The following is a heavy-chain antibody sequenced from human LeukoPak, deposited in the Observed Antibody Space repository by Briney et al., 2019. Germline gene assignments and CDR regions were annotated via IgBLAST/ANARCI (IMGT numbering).Heavy chain of an antibody. J-gene: IGHJ4*02. D-gene: IGHD3-10*01. V-gene: IGHV4-59*01. Sequence: SETLSLTCTVSGGSISSYYWSWIRQPPGKGLEWIGYIYYSGSTNYNPSLKSRVTISVDTSKNQFSLKLSSVTAADTAVYYCATLGGMYYYGSGSYSFSKDYWGQGTVVTVSS. CDR1: GGSISSYY. CDR3: ATLGGMYYYGSGSYSFSKDY. CDR2: IYYSGST.